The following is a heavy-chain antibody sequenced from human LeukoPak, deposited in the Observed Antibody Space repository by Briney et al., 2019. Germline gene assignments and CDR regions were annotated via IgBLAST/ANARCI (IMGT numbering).Heavy chain of an antibody. J-gene: IGHJ4*02. D-gene: IGHD5-12*01. V-gene: IGHV3-7*02. Sequence: PGGSLRLSCAASGFTFSRYWMTWVRQAPGKGLEWVANIKEDGSEEYYVDSVKGRFTISRDNAKNSLYLQMNSLRAEDTAVYYCARTAYSDYSLGFWGQGTLVTVSS. CDR1: GFTFSRYW. CDR3: ARTAYSDYSLGF. CDR2: IKEDGSEE.